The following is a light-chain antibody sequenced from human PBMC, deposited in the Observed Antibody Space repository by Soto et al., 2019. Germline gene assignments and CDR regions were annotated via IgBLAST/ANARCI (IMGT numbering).Light chain of an antibody. V-gene: IGLV1-40*01. Sequence: QAVVTQPPSVSGAPGQRVTISCTGSSSNIGAGYDVHWYQQLPGTPPKLLIYGYFNRPSGVPDRFSGSKSGTSASLAITGLQAEDEAGYYCQSYDSSLSGVVFGGGTQLTVL. CDR3: QSYDSSLSGVV. CDR2: GYF. CDR1: SSNIGAGYD. J-gene: IGLJ2*01.